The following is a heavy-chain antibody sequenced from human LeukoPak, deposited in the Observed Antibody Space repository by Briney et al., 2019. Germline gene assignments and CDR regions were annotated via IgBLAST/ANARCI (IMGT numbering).Heavy chain of an antibody. CDR3: ARLLAGCPGGRCRAHFDY. J-gene: IGHJ4*02. D-gene: IGHD2-15*01. CDR1: GDSISSNY. V-gene: IGHV4-59*01. CDR2: IYYGGST. Sequence: SETLSLTCSVSGDSISSNYWSWMRQPPGKGLEWIGYIYYGGSTNYNPSLKSRVSMSVDTSKNQFSLNLISVTAADTAVYHCARLLAGCPGGRCRAHFDYWGQGTLVTVSS.